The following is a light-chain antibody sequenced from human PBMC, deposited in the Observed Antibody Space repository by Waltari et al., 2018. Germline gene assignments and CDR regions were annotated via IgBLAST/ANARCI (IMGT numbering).Light chain of an antibody. CDR1: QSISTW. Sequence: DIQMTQSPSTLSASVGDRSTITCPASQSISTWLAWYQQKPGKAPKLLIYKASNLESGVPSRFSGSGSGTEFTLTISSLQPDDFATYYCQQYNSYHTFGQGTKLEIK. CDR3: QQYNSYHT. J-gene: IGKJ2*01. CDR2: KAS. V-gene: IGKV1-5*03.